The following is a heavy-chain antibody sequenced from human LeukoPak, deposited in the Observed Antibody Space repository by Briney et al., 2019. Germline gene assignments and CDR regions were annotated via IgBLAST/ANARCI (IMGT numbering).Heavy chain of an antibody. J-gene: IGHJ4*02. D-gene: IGHD3-3*01. CDR1: GYTFTSYD. Sequence: GASVKVSCKASGYTFTSYDINWVRQATGQGLEWMGWMDPNSGNTGYAQKFQGRVTMTRNTSISTAYMELSSLRSEDTAVYYCARGPCDYDFWSVPFDYWGQGTLVTVSS. CDR3: ARGPCDYDFWSVPFDY. CDR2: MDPNSGNT. V-gene: IGHV1-8*01.